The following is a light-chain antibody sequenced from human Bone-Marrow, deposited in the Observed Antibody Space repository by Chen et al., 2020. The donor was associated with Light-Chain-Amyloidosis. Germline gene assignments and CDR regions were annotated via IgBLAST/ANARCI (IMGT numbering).Light chain of an antibody. Sequence: QSALTQAASVSGSPGQSLPTSCPGTSRDVGGDNHVSWYQQHPDKAPKIMIYEVTNRPSWVPDRFSGSKSDNTASLTISGLQTEDEADYFCSSYTITTTLVFGSGTRVTVL. CDR2: EVT. CDR3: SSYTITTTLV. J-gene: IGLJ1*01. V-gene: IGLV2-14*01. CDR1: SRDVGGDNH.